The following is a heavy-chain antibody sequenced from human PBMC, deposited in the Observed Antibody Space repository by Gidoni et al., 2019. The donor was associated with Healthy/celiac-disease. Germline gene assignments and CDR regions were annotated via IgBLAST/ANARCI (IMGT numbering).Heavy chain of an antibody. CDR2: IYSGGST. V-gene: IGHV3-66*02. CDR3: ARDQGYSSSWSNYYYYYGMDV. CDR1: GFTVSSNY. J-gene: IGHJ6*02. Sequence: EVQLVESGGGLVQPGGSLRLSCAASGFTVSSNYMSWVRQAPGKGLEWVSVIYSGGSTYYADSVKGRFTISRDNSKNTLYLQMNSLRAEDTAVYYCARDQGYSSSWSNYYYYYGMDVWGQGTTVTVSS. D-gene: IGHD6-13*01.